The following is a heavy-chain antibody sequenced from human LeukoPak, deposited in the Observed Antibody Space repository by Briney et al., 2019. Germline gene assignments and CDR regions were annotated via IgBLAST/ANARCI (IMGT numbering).Heavy chain of an antibody. Sequence: ASVKVSCKASGYTFTSYAMHWVRQAPGQRLEWMGWSNAGNGNTKYSQEFQGRVTMTRDTSISTAYMEPSRLRSDDTAVYYCARIDSITAIKTDYWGQGTLVTVSS. CDR3: ARIDSITAIKTDY. V-gene: IGHV1-3*02. CDR1: GYTFTSYA. J-gene: IGHJ4*02. CDR2: SNAGNGNT. D-gene: IGHD5-18*01.